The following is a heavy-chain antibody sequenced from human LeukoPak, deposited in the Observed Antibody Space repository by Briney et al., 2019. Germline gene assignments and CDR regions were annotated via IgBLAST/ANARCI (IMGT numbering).Heavy chain of an antibody. CDR1: GFTFSSYG. Sequence: GGSLRLSCGASGFTFSSYGMHWVRQAPGKGLEWVAFIRYDGSNKYYADSVKGRFTISRDNSKNTLYLQMNSLRAEDTAVYYCAKAMAGATRTFGYWGQGTLVAVSS. CDR2: IRYDGSNK. D-gene: IGHD1-26*01. J-gene: IGHJ4*02. CDR3: AKAMAGATRTFGY. V-gene: IGHV3-30*02.